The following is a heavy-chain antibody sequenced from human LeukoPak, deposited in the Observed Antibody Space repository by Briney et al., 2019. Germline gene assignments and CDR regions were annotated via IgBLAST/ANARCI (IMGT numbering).Heavy chain of an antibody. CDR3: AKKKNYYFDY. J-gene: IGHJ4*02. V-gene: IGHV3-30*02. Sequence: GRSLRLSCAASGITFRSYGMHWVRQAPGKGLEWVAFIWYDGSNKYYADSVKGRFTISRDNSENTLYLQMNSLRAEDTAVYYCAKKKNYYFDYWGQGTLVTVSS. CDR2: IWYDGSNK. CDR1: GITFRSYG.